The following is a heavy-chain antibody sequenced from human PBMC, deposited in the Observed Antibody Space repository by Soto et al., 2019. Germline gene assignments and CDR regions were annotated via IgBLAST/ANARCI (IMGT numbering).Heavy chain of an antibody. V-gene: IGHV3-23*01. CDR2: ISGNGGST. J-gene: IGHJ4*02. CDR3: ANESEFSNPYTLYFDF. Sequence: RGSLRLSCAASGFTFSSYAMSWVRQAPGRGLEWVSIISGNGGSTYYAASVKGRFTISRDNTKNTLYLQMDSLTAEDTAVYYCANESEFSNPYTLYFDFWGQGALVTVFS. D-gene: IGHD6-6*01. CDR1: GFTFSSYA.